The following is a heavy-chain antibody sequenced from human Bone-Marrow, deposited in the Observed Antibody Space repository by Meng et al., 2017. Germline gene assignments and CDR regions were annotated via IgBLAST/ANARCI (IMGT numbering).Heavy chain of an antibody. V-gene: IGHV3-74*01. D-gene: IGHD6-19*01. J-gene: IGHJ6*02. Sequence: GGSLRLSCAASGFTFSSYWMHWVRQAPGKGLVWVSRINSDGSSTSYADSVKGRFTISRDNAKNTLYLQMNSLRAEDTAVYYCAKDKPRVTGGSSGWYGYYYYGMDVWGQGTTVTVSS. CDR2: INSDGSST. CDR3: AKDKPRVTGGSSGWYGYYYYGMDV. CDR1: GFTFSSYW.